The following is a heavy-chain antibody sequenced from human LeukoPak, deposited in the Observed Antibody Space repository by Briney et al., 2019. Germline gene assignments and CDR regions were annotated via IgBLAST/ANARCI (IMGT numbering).Heavy chain of an antibody. CDR3: ARSRSEYYYEFDY. CDR1: GFTFSSYD. J-gene: IGHJ4*02. D-gene: IGHD3-22*01. Sequence: PGGSLRLSCAASGFTFSSYDMHWVRQATGKGLEWVSAIGTAVDTYYPGYVKGRFTISRENAKNSLYLQMNSLRAGDTAVYYCARSRSEYYYEFDYWGQGTLVTVSS. CDR2: IGTAVDT. V-gene: IGHV3-13*01.